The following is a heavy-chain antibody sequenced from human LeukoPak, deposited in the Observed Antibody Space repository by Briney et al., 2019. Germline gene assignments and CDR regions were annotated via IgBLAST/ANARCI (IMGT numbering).Heavy chain of an antibody. CDR3: ARLHYDILTGYYMDY. CDR1: GGSISSYY. CDR2: IYYSGST. Sequence: PSETLSLTCTVSGGSISSYYWSWIRQPPGKGLEWIGYIYYSGSTNYNPSLKSRVTISVDTSKNQFSLKLSSVTAADTAVYYCARLHYDILTGYYMDYWGQGTLVTVSS. J-gene: IGHJ4*02. V-gene: IGHV4-59*08. D-gene: IGHD3-9*01.